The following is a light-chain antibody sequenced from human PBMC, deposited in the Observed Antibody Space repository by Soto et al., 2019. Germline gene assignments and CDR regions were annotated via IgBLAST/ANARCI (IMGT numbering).Light chain of an antibody. CDR3: QQLNSYPWT. Sequence: DIQLTQSPSFLSASVGDRITITCRASEASSSYLAWFQQRPGKAPKVLIYAASTLQSGVPSRFSGSASGTEFTLTISSLQPEDFATYFCQQLNSYPWTFGQGTKVEIK. J-gene: IGKJ1*01. V-gene: IGKV1-9*01. CDR2: AAS. CDR1: EASSSY.